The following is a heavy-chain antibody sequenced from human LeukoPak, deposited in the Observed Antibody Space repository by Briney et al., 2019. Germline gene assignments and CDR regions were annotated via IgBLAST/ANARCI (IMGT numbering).Heavy chain of an antibody. CDR1: GCTFTSYY. CDR2: INPSGGST. J-gene: IGHJ5*02. V-gene: IGHV1-46*01. Sequence: GASVKVSCKASGCTFTSYYMHWVRQAPGQGLEWMGIINPSGGSTSYAQKFQGRVTMTRDTSTSTVYMELSSLRSEDTAVYYCARDSGMGATTEAWFDPWGQGTLVTVSS. D-gene: IGHD1-26*01. CDR3: ARDSGMGATTEAWFDP.